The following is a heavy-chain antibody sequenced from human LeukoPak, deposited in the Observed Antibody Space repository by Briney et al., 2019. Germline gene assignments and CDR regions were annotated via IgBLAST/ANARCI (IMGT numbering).Heavy chain of an antibody. CDR3: ARSGGYYYDSSGYPVDY. V-gene: IGHV3-33*01. CDR2: IWYDGSNK. D-gene: IGHD3-22*01. Sequence: GGSLRLSCVASGFTFSSYGMHWVRQAPGKGLEWVAVIWYDGSNKYYADSVKGRFTISRDNSKNTLYLQMNSLRAEDTAVYYCARSGGYYYDSSGYPVDYWGQGTLVTVSS. CDR1: GFTFSSYG. J-gene: IGHJ4*02.